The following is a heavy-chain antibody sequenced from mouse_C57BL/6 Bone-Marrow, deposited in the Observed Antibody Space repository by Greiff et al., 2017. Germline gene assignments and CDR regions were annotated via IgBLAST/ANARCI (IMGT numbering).Heavy chain of an antibody. J-gene: IGHJ2*01. CDR2: ISYCGNT. V-gene: IGHV3-8*01. D-gene: IGHD1-1*01. CDR3: ARDDYGSSYFDN. CDR1: GFSITSDY. Sequence: EVKLMESGRGLAQPSQTLSLTCSVTGFSITSDYWSWIRKFPGNKLEYMGYISYCGNTYYNPSPKSRIFITPDTSKNQYYLQMNSVTAEDTATYYCARDDYGSSYFDNGGQGNTLTVTA.